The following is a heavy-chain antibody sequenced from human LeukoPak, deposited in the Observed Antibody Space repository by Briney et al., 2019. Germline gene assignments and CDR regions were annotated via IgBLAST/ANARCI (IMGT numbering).Heavy chain of an antibody. Sequence: SETLSLTCAVYGGSFSGYYWSWIRQPPGKGLEWIGEINHSGSTNYNPFLKSRVTISVDTSKNQFSLKLSSVTAADTAVYYCARLWLVGATTGDYWGQGTLVTVSS. V-gene: IGHV4-34*01. CDR3: ARLWLVGATTGDY. J-gene: IGHJ4*02. CDR1: GGSFSGYY. CDR2: INHSGST. D-gene: IGHD1-26*01.